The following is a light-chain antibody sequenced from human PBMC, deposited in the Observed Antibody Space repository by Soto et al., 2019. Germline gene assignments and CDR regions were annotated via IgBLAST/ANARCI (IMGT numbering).Light chain of an antibody. CDR3: QQYGGSTIFT. Sequence: VLTQSPDTLSVSPGERATVSCRASQSLSSNLAWYQQKPGQAPRLLILGASDRVTGIPDRFSGSGSGTDFTLTINRVEPEDFGVYYCQQYGGSTIFTFGQGTKLEV. V-gene: IGKV3-20*01. J-gene: IGKJ2*01. CDR1: QSLSSN. CDR2: GAS.